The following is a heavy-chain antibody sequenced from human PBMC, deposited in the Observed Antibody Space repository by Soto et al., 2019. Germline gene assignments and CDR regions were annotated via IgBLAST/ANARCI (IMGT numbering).Heavy chain of an antibody. CDR3: ARSNWYSEY. V-gene: IGHV4-59*11. CDR2: IYYNGNT. Sequence: QVQLQESGPGLVKPSETLSLTCTVSGGSISNLYWCWIRQPPGKGLEWIGYIYYNGNTNYNPSLKSRFTMSVDTSKNQFSLKLSSVTAADTAVYYCARSNWYSEYWGQGTLVTVSS. CDR1: GGSISNLY. J-gene: IGHJ4*02. D-gene: IGHD7-27*01.